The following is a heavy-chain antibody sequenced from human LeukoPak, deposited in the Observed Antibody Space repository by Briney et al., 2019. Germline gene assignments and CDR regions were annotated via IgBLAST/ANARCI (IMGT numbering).Heavy chain of an antibody. D-gene: IGHD3-10*01. V-gene: IGHV4-59*08. CDR3: ARRNYGSGSSHFDY. CDR2: IYYSGST. J-gene: IGHJ4*02. CDR1: GGSISSYY. Sequence: PSETLSLTCTVSGGSISSYYWSWIRQPPGKGLEWIGYIYYSGSTNYNPSLKSRVTISVDTSKNQFSLKLSSVTAADTAVYYCARRNYGSGSSHFDYWGQGTLVTVSS.